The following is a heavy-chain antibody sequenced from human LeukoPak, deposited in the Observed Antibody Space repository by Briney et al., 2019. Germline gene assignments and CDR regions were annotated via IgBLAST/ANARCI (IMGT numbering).Heavy chain of an antibody. J-gene: IGHJ4*02. CDR3: ARYYGTGTYRGFFDY. D-gene: IGHD3-10*01. Sequence: PSETLSLTCTISGGSISSTSHYWGWIRQPPGKGLECIGTLYNSGTTYYNPSLKSRVTISVDTSRNQFSLTLSSVTAADTAVYYCARYYGTGTYRGFFDYWGQGALVTVSS. CDR1: GGSISSTSHY. CDR2: LYNSGTT. V-gene: IGHV4-39*01.